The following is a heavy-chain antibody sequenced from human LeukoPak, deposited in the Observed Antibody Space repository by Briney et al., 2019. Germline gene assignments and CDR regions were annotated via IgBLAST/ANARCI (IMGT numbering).Heavy chain of an antibody. D-gene: IGHD2-15*01. J-gene: IGHJ4*02. CDR1: GSIFTSYW. CDR3: ARRQCSGGSCYYFDS. Sequence: GAPLQICCVGSGSIFTSYWIGCGRQLPGKGLEWMGVIHPGDSSTRYSPSLQGQVTILSDKSINTAYLQWSSLKASDTAMYYCARRQCSGGSCYYFDSWGQGTLVTVSS. CDR2: IHPGDSST. V-gene: IGHV5-51*01.